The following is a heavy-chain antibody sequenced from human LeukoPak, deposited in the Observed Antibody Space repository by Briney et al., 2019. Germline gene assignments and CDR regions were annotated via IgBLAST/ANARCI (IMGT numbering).Heavy chain of an antibody. D-gene: IGHD2-2*02. Sequence: ASVKVSCQASGYTFTGYYMHWVRQAPGQGLEWMGWINPNSGGTNYAQKFQGRVTMTRDTSISTAYMELSRLRSDDTAVYYCARDLTRYYSSTSCYIEDYYYGMDVWGQGTTVTVSS. V-gene: IGHV1-2*02. CDR1: GYTFTGYY. J-gene: IGHJ6*02. CDR2: INPNSGGT. CDR3: ARDLTRYYSSTSCYIEDYYYGMDV.